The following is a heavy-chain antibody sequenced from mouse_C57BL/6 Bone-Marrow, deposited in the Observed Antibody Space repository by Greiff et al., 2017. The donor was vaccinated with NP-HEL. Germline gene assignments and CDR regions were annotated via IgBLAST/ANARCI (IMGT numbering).Heavy chain of an antibody. CDR1: GYTFTSYW. CDR3: ARGTFTSRFAY. CDR2: IHPNSGST. V-gene: IGHV1-64*01. Sequence: VQLQQPGAELVKPGASVKLSCKASGYTFTSYWMHWVKQRPGQGLEWIGMIHPNSGSTNYNEKFKSKATLTVDKSSSTAYMQLSSLTSEDSAVYYCARGTFTSRFAYWGQGTLVTVSA. J-gene: IGHJ3*01. D-gene: IGHD3-3*01.